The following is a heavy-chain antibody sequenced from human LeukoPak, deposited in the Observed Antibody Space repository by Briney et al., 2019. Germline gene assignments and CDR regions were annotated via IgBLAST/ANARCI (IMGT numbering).Heavy chain of an antibody. J-gene: IGHJ5*01. V-gene: IGHV4-39*01. CDR1: GGSISSSSYY. CDR3: ARQLSGQGYCSSTTCYTDS. D-gene: IGHD2-2*02. Sequence: PSETLSLTCTVSGGSISSSSYYWGWIRQPPRRGLEWIGSISYSGSTYYNPSLTTRVTISVDTPKNQFSLKMSSVTAAPATGYHCARQLSGQGYCSSTTCYTDSWRRGNLVSVFS. CDR2: ISYSGST.